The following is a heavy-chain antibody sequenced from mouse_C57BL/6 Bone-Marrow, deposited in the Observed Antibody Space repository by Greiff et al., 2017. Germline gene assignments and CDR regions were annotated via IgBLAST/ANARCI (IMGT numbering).Heavy chain of an antibody. D-gene: IGHD1-1*01. CDR2: INPSSGYT. J-gene: IGHJ2*01. Sequence: VQLKESGAELARPGASVKMSCKASGYTFTSYTMHWVKQRPGQGLEWIGYINPSSGYTKYNQKFKDKATLTADKSSSTAYMQLSSLTSEDSAVYYCARSTTVPFDYWGQGTTLTVSS. V-gene: IGHV1-4*01. CDR1: GYTFTSYT. CDR3: ARSTTVPFDY.